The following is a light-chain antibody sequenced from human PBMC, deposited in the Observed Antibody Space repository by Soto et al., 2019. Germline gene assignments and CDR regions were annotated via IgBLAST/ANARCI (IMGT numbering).Light chain of an antibody. CDR3: SSYTSNNSFYV. CDR1: SSDVGGYNY. CDR2: EVS. Sequence: QSALTQPASVSGSPGQSITISCTGTSSDVGGYNYVSWYQQHPGKAPKLMIYEVSNRPSGVSFRFSGSKSGNTASLTISGLQAEDEADYYCSSYTSNNSFYVFGTGTQLTVL. J-gene: IGLJ1*01. V-gene: IGLV2-14*01.